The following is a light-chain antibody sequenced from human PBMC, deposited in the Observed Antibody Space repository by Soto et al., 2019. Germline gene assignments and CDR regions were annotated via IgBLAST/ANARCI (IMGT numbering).Light chain of an antibody. V-gene: IGKV4-1*01. CDR1: QSVLDRSNNKNY. CDR2: WAS. Sequence: DIVMTQSPDSLAVSLGERATINCKSSQSVLDRSNNKNYLAWYQQKPGQPPKLLIYWASTREFGVPDRFSGSGSGTDFTLTISSLQAEDVALYYCQQYYAVPRTFGQGTKVEIK. J-gene: IGKJ1*01. CDR3: QQYYAVPRT.